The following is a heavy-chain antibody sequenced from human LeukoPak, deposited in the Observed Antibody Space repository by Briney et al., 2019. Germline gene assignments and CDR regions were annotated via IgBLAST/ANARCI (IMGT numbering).Heavy chain of an antibody. CDR1: GYTFSRYW. J-gene: IGHJ4*02. D-gene: IGHD4-17*01. CDR3: SYGDLDFDY. V-gene: IGHV3-7*05. CDR2: IKQDGSER. Sequence: PGGSLRLSCAASGYTFSRYWMSWVRQAPGKGLEWVANIKQDGSERYYVDSVKGRFTISRDNAKNSLYLQMNSLRDEDTAVYYCSYGDLDFDYWGQGTLVTVSS.